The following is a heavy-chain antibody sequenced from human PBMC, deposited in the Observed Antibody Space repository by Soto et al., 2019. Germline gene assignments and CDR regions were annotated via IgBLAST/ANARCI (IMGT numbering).Heavy chain of an antibody. V-gene: IGHV3-23*01. J-gene: IGHJ4*02. Sequence: ILSCTASGFPFSHYAMNWVRQGQGTRLEWVADISGSGDSARYADSVRGRFTISRDNSRDTLYLQMNSLRVDDTAVYYCGKERRGSGWSVCNFWGQGALVSVSS. CDR1: GFPFSHYA. CDR3: GKERRGSGWSVCNF. CDR2: ISGSGDSA. D-gene: IGHD6-19*01.